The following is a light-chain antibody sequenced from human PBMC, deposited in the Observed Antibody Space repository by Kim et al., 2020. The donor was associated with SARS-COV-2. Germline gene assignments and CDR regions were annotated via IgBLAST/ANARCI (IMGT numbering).Light chain of an antibody. J-gene: IGKJ1*01. CDR2: GAS. Sequence: TPGERAYLSCRASQTVNSNLVWYQQRPGQAPRLLIYGASTRATGIPARFSGSGAGTEFTLTISSMQSEDFVIYYCQQYESWPRTFGQGTKVDIK. V-gene: IGKV3-15*01. CDR1: QTVNSN. CDR3: QQYESWPRT.